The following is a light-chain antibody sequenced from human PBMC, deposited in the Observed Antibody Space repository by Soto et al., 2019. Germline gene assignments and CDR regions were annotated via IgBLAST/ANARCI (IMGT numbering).Light chain of an antibody. V-gene: IGLV1-40*01. CDR3: QSYDSSLSGWV. CDR2: GNS. CDR1: SSNIGAGYD. Sequence: QSVLTQPPSVSGAPGQRVTISCTGSSSNIGAGYDVHWYQQLPGTAPKLLIYGNSNRPSGVPDRFSGSKSGTSASLAITGLRAEDEGDYYCQSYDSSLSGWVFGGGTNLTVL. J-gene: IGLJ3*02.